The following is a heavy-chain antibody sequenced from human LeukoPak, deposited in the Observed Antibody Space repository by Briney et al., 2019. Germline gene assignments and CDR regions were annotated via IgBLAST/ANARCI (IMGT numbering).Heavy chain of an antibody. Sequence: GESLKISCKGSGYSFTSYWIGWVRQMPGKGLEWMGIIYPGDSDTRYSPPFQGQVTISADKSISTAYLQWSSLKASDTAMYYCARIYYDSSGYYVYYFDYWGQGTLVPVSS. CDR2: IYPGDSDT. CDR3: ARIYYDSSGYYVYYFDY. CDR1: GYSFTSYW. J-gene: IGHJ4*02. D-gene: IGHD3-22*01. V-gene: IGHV5-51*01.